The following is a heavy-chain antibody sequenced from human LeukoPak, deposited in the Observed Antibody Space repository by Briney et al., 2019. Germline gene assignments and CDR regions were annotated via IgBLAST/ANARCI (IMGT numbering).Heavy chain of an antibody. CDR3: ATGGDSESYYNFDY. D-gene: IGHD1-26*01. Sequence: GAPVTVSCTASGYTFTIYGISWVRQAPGQGLEWMGWISAYNGNTNYAQKLQGRVTMTTDTSTSTAYMELRSLRSDDTAVYYCATGGDSESYYNFDYWGQGTLVTVSS. CDR2: ISAYNGNT. CDR1: GYTFTIYG. V-gene: IGHV1-18*01. J-gene: IGHJ4*02.